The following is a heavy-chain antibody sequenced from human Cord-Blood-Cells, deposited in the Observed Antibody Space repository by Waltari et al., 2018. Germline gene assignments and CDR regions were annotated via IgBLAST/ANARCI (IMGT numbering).Heavy chain of an antibody. J-gene: IGHJ1*01. V-gene: IGHV4-34*01. Sequence: QVQLQQWGAGLLTPSETLSLTCAVYGGSFRGSYWSWIRQPPGQGLEWIGEINHSGSTNYNPSLKSRVTISVDTSKNQFSLKLSSVTAADTAVYYCARVFSSSSGSNFQHWGQGTLVTVSS. CDR3: ARVFSSSSGSNFQH. CDR2: INHSGST. CDR1: GGSFRGSY. D-gene: IGHD6-6*01.